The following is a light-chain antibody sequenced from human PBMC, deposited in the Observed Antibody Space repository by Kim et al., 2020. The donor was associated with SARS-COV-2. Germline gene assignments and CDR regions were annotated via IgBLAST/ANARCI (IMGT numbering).Light chain of an antibody. CDR2: GKN. J-gene: IGLJ2*01. CDR1: SLRSYY. V-gene: IGLV3-19*01. Sequence: LGQTVRITCQGDSLRSYYASWYQQKPGQAPVLVIYGKNNRPSGIPDRFSGSSSGNTASLTITGAQAEDEADYYCNSRDSSGNHVVFGGGTKVTVL. CDR3: NSRDSSGNHVV.